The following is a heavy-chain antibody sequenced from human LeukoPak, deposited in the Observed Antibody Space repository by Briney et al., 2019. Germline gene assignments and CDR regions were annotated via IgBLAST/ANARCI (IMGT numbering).Heavy chain of an antibody. CDR2: IYYSGTT. D-gene: IGHD6-6*01. J-gene: IGHJ4*02. CDR1: GASIITTDYH. Sequence: SETLSLTCTVSGASIITTDYHWGWIRQPPGRGLEWIGSIYYSGTTCYNPSLKSRLTISVDTSRNHFSLSLSSVTAADTAIYYCAREIASSVEFWGQGSLVTVSS. CDR3: AREIASSVEF. V-gene: IGHV4-39*02.